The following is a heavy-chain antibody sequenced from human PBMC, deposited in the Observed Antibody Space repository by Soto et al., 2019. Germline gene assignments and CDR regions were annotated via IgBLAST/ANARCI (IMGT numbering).Heavy chain of an antibody. D-gene: IGHD5-18*01. Sequence: PGGFLRLSCAGSGFHISSYAMSWVRQPPEKWLEWVSALSDSGVSPYYADSVKGRFTISRDNSKNKLYGQMDSLRVEDKALYYCAKMTSDSYGRNHGMDISGQGTTVSVSS. CDR2: LSDSGVSP. J-gene: IGHJ6*02. CDR1: GFHISSYA. V-gene: IGHV3-23*01. CDR3: AKMTSDSYGRNHGMDI.